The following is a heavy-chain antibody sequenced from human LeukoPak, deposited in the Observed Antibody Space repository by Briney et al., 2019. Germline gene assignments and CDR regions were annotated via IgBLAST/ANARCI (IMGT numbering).Heavy chain of an antibody. D-gene: IGHD2-21*02. CDR1: GGSISSSSYY. V-gene: IGHV4-31*03. Sequence: SETLSLTCTVSGGSISSSSYYWSWIRQHPGKGLEWIGYIYYSGSTYYNPSLKSRVTITVDTSKNQFSLKLSSVTAADTAVYYCARGWLAYCGGDCYWDWYFDLWGRGTLVTVSS. CDR2: IYYSGST. J-gene: IGHJ2*01. CDR3: ARGWLAYCGGDCYWDWYFDL.